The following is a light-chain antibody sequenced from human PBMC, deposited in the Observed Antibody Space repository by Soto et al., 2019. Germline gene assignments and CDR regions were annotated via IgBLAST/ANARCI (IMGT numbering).Light chain of an antibody. CDR3: QQYKNWPPIT. J-gene: IGKJ5*01. V-gene: IGKV3-15*01. CDR1: QSVSSN. Sequence: ETLMTQSPSTLSVSPGERATLSCGASQSVSSNLAWYQQKPGQAPRLLIYGASTRATGIPARFTGSGSGTEFTLTISSLQYEDFAAYYCQQYKNWPPITFGQGTRLEIK. CDR2: GAS.